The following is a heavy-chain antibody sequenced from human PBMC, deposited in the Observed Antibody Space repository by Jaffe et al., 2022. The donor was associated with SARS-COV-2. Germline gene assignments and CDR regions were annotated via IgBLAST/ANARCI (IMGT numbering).Heavy chain of an antibody. V-gene: IGHV4-61*02. CDR1: GGSISSGSYY. CDR3: ARANTIFGVVIIGGSTTDAFDI. D-gene: IGHD3-3*01. J-gene: IGHJ3*02. CDR2: IYTSGST. Sequence: QVQLQESGPGLVKPSQTLSLTCTVSGGSISSGSYYWSWIRQPAGKGLEWIGRIYTSGSTNYNPSLKSRVTISVDTSKNQFSLKLSSVTAADTAVYYCARANTIFGVVIIGGSTTDAFDIWGQGTMVTVSS.